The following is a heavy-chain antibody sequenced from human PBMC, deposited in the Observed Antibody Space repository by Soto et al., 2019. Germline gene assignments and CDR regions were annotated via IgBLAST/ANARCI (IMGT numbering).Heavy chain of an antibody. D-gene: IGHD3-3*01. CDR2: INAGNGNT. V-gene: IGHV1-3*01. CDR3: ARDVPSPPPFYDFWSGYRTEGGRSYFDY. Sequence: GASVKVSCKASGYTFTSYAMHWVRQAPGQRLEWMGWINAGNGNTKYSQKFQGRVTITRDTSASTAYMELSSLRSEDTAVYYCARDVPSPPPFYDFWSGYRTEGGRSYFDYWGQGTLVTVSS. CDR1: GYTFTSYA. J-gene: IGHJ4*02.